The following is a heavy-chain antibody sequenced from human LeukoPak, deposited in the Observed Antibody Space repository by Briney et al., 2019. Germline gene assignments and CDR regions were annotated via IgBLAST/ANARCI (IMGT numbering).Heavy chain of an antibody. V-gene: IGHV4-39*01. CDR3: ATYSSSWSYYMDV. D-gene: IGHD6-13*01. CDR2: VFYNGAT. CDR1: GGSISSSIYY. Sequence: PSETLSLTCIVSGGSISSSIYYWAWVRQPPGKGLEWIGTVFYNGATQYSPSLRSRVTISVDTSKNQFSLKLSSVTAADTAVYYCATYSSSWSYYMDVWGKGTTVTVSS. J-gene: IGHJ6*03.